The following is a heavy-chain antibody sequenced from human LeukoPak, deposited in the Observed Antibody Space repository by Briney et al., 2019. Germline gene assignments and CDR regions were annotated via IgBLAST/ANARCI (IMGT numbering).Heavy chain of an antibody. CDR3: AKGIKWELPFDY. CDR1: GFTFSSYA. J-gene: IGHJ4*02. CDR2: ISGSGDNT. Sequence: GSLRLSCAASGFTFSSYAMSWVRQAPGKGLEWVSGISGSGDNTYYADSVKGRFTISRDNSKNTLYLQMNSLRAEDTAVYYCAKGIKWELPFDYWGQGTLVTVSS. D-gene: IGHD1-26*01. V-gene: IGHV3-23*01.